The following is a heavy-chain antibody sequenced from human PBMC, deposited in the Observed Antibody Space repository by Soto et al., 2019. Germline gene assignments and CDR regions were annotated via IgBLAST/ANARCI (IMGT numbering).Heavy chain of an antibody. J-gene: IGHJ4*02. D-gene: IGHD3-22*01. Sequence: EVQLVESGGDLVQPGGSLRLSCAASGFTFSTYWMHWVRQAPGKGLLWVSRIKTDWTYATYADSVKGRFTISRDNAKNTLYLQMNSLRVEDAAVYYCAAGGSGYYANWGQGTLVTVSS. CDR3: AAGGSGYYAN. CDR1: GFTFSTYW. V-gene: IGHV3-74*01. CDR2: IKTDWTYA.